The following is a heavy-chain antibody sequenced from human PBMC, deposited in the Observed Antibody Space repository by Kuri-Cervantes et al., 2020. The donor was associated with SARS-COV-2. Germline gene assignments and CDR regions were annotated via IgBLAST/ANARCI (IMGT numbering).Heavy chain of an antibody. CDR1: GFTFSSYA. Sequence: GESLKISCAASGFTFSSYAMHWVRQAPGKGLEWVAVISYDGSNKYYADSVMGRFTISRDNSKNTLYLQMNSLRAEDTAVYYCAREEDGYYYYYAMDVWGQGTTVTVSS. V-gene: IGHV3-30-3*01. D-gene: IGHD5-24*01. CDR2: ISYDGSNK. J-gene: IGHJ6*02. CDR3: AREEDGYYYYYAMDV.